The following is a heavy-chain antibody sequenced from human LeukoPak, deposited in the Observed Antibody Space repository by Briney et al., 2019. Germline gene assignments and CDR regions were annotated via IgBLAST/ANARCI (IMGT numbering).Heavy chain of an antibody. CDR2: IWDDGNNK. CDR3: ARDSYQDYYGRFDP. V-gene: IGHV3-33*01. D-gene: IGHD3-10*01. Sequence: GGSLRLSCAASGFTFSSYGMHWVRQAPGKRLEWVAVIWDDGNNKRYANSVNGRFTISRDNSENTLYLQMNGLTAEDTAMYYCARDSYQDYYGRFDPWGQGTLVIVSS. CDR1: GFTFSSYG. J-gene: IGHJ5*02.